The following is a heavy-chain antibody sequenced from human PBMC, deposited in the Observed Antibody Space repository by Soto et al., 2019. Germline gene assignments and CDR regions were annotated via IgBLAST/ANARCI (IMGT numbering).Heavy chain of an antibody. CDR1: GFTVSTYG. CDR3: TGEVESGY. Sequence: QVQLVESGGGVVQPGRSLRLSCAVSGFTVSTYGMHWVRQAPGKGLEWVAVISRDGGTKYYADSVKGRFTISRDNSRNTLFLEMNSLRGDDMAVYYCTGEVESGYCGQGTLVTVSS. J-gene: IGHJ4*02. D-gene: IGHD2-8*02. CDR2: ISRDGGTK. V-gene: IGHV3-30*03.